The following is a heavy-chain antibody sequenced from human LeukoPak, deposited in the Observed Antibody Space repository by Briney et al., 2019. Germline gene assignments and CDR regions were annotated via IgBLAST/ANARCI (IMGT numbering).Heavy chain of an antibody. CDR3: AMGTVTTSWFDP. CDR1: GYTFTRYG. D-gene: IGHD4-11*01. J-gene: IGHJ5*02. Sequence: RASVKVSCKASGYTFTRYGISWVRQAPGQGLEWMGWISAYNGNTNYAQKLQGRVTMTTDTSTSTAYMELRSLRSDDTAVYYCAMGTVTTSWFDPWGQGTLVTVSS. CDR2: ISAYNGNT. V-gene: IGHV1-18*01.